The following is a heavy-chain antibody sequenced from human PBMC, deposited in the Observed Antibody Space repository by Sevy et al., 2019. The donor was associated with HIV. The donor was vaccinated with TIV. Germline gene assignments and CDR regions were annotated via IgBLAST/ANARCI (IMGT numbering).Heavy chain of an antibody. D-gene: IGHD3-22*01. V-gene: IGHV3-23*01. CDR2: ISRSGGYT. CDR3: AKEGYESSGYYH. J-gene: IGHJ5*02. CDR1: GFTFSSYA. Sequence: GESLKISCAASGFTFSSYAMTWVRQAPGKGLEWVSAISRSGGYTYYADSVKGRFTISRDNSKKTLDLQMHSLRAEDTAVYYCAKEGYESSGYYHWGHGTLVTVSS.